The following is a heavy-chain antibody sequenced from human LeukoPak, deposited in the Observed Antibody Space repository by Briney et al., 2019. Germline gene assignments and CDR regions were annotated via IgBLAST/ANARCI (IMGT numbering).Heavy chain of an antibody. CDR2: IYYSGST. Sequence: PSETLSLTCTVSGGSISSYYWSWIRQPPGKGLEWIGYIYYSGSTNYNPSLKSRVTISVDTSKNQFSLKLRSVTAADTAVYYCVRGPYGSSISNWFDPWGQGILVAVSS. CDR3: VRGPYGSSISNWFDP. J-gene: IGHJ5*02. D-gene: IGHD3-10*01. CDR1: GGSISSYY. V-gene: IGHV4-59*01.